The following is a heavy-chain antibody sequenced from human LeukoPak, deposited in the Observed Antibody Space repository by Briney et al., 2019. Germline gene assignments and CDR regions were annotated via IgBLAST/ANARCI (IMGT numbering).Heavy chain of an antibody. Sequence: SETLSLTCTVSGGSVSSGSYYWSWIRQPPGKGLEWIGYIYYSGSTNYNPSLKSRVTISVDTSKNHFSLNLSSVTAADTAVYYCAKRTRRWIQLWEGEPDYWGQGTLVTVSS. D-gene: IGHD5-18*01. CDR3: AKRTRRWIQLWEGEPDY. CDR1: GGSVSSGSYY. CDR2: IYYSGST. J-gene: IGHJ4*02. V-gene: IGHV4-61*03.